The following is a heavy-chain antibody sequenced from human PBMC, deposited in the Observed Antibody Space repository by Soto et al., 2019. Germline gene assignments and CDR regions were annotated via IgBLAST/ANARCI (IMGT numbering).Heavy chain of an antibody. J-gene: IGHJ6*02. V-gene: IGHV3-33*01. CDR3: ARGRLWFGELSWYYYGMDV. CDR2: IWYDGSNK. Sequence: GGSLRLSCAASGFTFSSYGMHWVRQAPGKGLEWVAVIWYDGSNKYYADSVKGRFTISRDNSKNTLYLQMNSLRAEDTAVYYCARGRLWFGELSWYYYGMDVWGQGTTVTVSS. CDR1: GFTFSSYG. D-gene: IGHD3-10*01.